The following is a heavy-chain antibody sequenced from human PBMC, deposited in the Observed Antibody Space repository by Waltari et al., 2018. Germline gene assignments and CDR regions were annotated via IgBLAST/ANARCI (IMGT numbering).Heavy chain of an antibody. V-gene: IGHV3-30-3*01. Sequence: QVQLVESGGGVVQPGRSLRLSCVPSGFTFNTYIMHWVRQAPGRGLEWVAMISYDGTNIFYADSVKGRFTISRDNSKHTLFLQMNSLRAEDTALYYCARGSLHDDAFDIWGQGTMVTVS. J-gene: IGHJ3*02. CDR1: GFTFNTYI. CDR3: ARGSLHDDAFDI. CDR2: ISYDGTNI.